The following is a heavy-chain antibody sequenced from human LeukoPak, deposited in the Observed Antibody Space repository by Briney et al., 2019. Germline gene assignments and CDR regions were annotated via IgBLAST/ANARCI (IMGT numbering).Heavy chain of an antibody. CDR3: ARDLYTYYDILPPED. Sequence: GASVKVSCKASGYTFTSYGISWVRQAPGQGLEWMGWISAYNGNTNYAQKLQGRVTITADKSTSTAYMELSSLRSEDTAVYYCARDLYTYYDILPPEDWGQGTLVTVSS. J-gene: IGHJ4*02. V-gene: IGHV1-18*01. CDR2: ISAYNGNT. D-gene: IGHD3-9*01. CDR1: GYTFTSYG.